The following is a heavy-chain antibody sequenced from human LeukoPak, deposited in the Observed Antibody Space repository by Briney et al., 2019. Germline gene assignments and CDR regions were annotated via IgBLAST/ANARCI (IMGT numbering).Heavy chain of an antibody. CDR2: INTNTGNP. CDR3: AREGRNGYCSGGSCSSSWFDP. Sequence: ASVKVSCKASGYTFTSYAMNWVRQAPGQGLEWRGWINTNTGNPTYAQGFTGRFVFSLDTSVSTAYLQISSLKAEDTAVYYCAREGRNGYCSGGSCSSSWFDPWGQGTLVTVSS. J-gene: IGHJ5*02. D-gene: IGHD2-15*01. CDR1: GYTFTSYA. V-gene: IGHV7-4-1*02.